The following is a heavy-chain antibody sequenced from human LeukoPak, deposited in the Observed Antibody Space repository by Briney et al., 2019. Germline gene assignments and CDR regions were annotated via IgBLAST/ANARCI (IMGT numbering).Heavy chain of an antibody. V-gene: IGHV3-23*01. D-gene: IGHD3-16*01. Sequence: GGSLRLSCAASGFTFSSYAMSWVRQAPGKGLEWVSTISVSGGSTYYADSVKGRFTISRDNSKNTLYLQMNSLRAEDTAVYYCARGGNYVWGSYDYWGQGTLVTVSS. CDR2: ISVSGGST. J-gene: IGHJ4*02. CDR1: GFTFSSYA. CDR3: ARGGNYVWGSYDY.